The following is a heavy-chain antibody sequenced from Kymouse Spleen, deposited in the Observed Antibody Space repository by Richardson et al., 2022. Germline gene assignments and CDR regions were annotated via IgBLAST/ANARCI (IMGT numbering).Heavy chain of an antibody. J-gene: IGHJ5*02. CDR3: ARVNWNYEDNWFDP. D-gene: IGHD1-7*01. V-gene: IGHV4-34*01. CDR2: INHSGST. CDR1: GGSFSGYY. Sequence: QVQLQQWGAGLLKPSETLSLTCAVYGGSFSGYYWSWIRQPPGKGLEWIGEINHSGSTNYNPSLKSRVTISVDTSKNQFSLKLSSVTAADTAVYYCARVNWNYEDNWFDPWGQGTLVTVSS.